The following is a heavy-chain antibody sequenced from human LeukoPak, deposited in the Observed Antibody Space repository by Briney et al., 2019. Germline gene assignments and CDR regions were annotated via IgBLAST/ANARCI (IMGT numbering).Heavy chain of an antibody. V-gene: IGHV4-34*01. J-gene: IGHJ5*02. CDR2: INHRGST. CDR1: GGSFSGYY. D-gene: IGHD3-10*01. CDR3: AKSLYGSGSYYNWFDP. Sequence: SETLSLTCAVYGGSFSGYYWNWIRQPPGKGLEWIGEINHRGSTNYNPSLKRRVTMSLDTSKNQFSLKLSSVTAADTAVYYCAKSLYGSGSYYNWFDPWGQGTLVTVSS.